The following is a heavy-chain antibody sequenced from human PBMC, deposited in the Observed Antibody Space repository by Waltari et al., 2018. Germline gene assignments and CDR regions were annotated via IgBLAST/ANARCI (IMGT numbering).Heavy chain of an antibody. V-gene: IGHV1-2*06. D-gene: IGHD4-17*01. CDR3: ARDLGSDYGNRDY. Sequence: QVHLVQSGAEVKKPGASVKVACKASGYTFTAYYIPWVRRAPGQGLEWMGRINPNSGDTNYAQKFQGRVTLTRDTSINTAYMELSSLKSDDTAVYYCARDLGSDYGNRDYWGQGTLVTVPS. CDR2: INPNSGDT. CDR1: GYTFTAYY. J-gene: IGHJ4*02.